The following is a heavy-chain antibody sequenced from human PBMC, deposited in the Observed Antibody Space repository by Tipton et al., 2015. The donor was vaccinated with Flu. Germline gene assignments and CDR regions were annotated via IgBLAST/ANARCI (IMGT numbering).Heavy chain of an antibody. J-gene: IGHJ4*02. Sequence: GLVKPSQTLSLTCAISGDSVSSNSAAWSWIRQPPSRGLEWLGRTYYRSKWFNDYAVSVKSRISINPDTSKNHFSLQLNSVTPEDTAVYYCARDGRNQLFDYWGQGTLVTVSS. V-gene: IGHV6-1*01. CDR3: ARDGRNQLFDY. D-gene: IGHD1-1*01. CDR1: GDSVSSNSAA. CDR2: TYYRSKWFN.